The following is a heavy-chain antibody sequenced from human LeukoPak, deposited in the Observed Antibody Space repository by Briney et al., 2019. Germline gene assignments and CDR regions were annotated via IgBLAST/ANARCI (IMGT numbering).Heavy chain of an antibody. D-gene: IGHD5-18*01. V-gene: IGHV1-2*02. Sequence: ASVKVSCKASGYKFTDYYIHWVRQAPGQGLEWLGYINPSSGGTRSAQKFQGTVTMTRDTSMNTAYMELSRLRSDDTAVYYCARELLQLWSEGAFDIWGQGTMVTVSS. J-gene: IGHJ3*02. CDR3: ARELLQLWSEGAFDI. CDR2: INPSSGGT. CDR1: GYKFTDYY.